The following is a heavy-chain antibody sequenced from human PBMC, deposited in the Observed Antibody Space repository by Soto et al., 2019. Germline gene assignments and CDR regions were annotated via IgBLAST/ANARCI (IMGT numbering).Heavy chain of an antibody. Sequence: GGSLRLSCAASGFTFSSNSMNWVRQAPGKWPERVSSISSSSSYIYYADSVKGRFTISRDNAKNSLYLQMNSLRAEDTAVYYCARDGGGYCSSTSCPQYYYYGMDVWGQGTTVTV. CDR2: ISSSSSYI. D-gene: IGHD2-2*01. CDR1: GFTFSSNS. V-gene: IGHV3-21*01. J-gene: IGHJ6*02. CDR3: ARDGGGYCSSTSCPQYYYYGMDV.